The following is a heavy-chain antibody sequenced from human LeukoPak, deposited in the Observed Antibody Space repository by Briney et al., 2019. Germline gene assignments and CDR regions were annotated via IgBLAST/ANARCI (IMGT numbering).Heavy chain of an antibody. D-gene: IGHD4-23*01. CDR2: INPSGGST. J-gene: IGHJ4*02. V-gene: IGHV1-46*01. CDR1: GYTFTSYY. Sequence: ASVKVSCKASGYTFTSYYMHWVRQAPGQGLEWMGIINPSGGSTSYAQKFRGRVTMTRDMSTSTVYMELSSLRSEDTAVYYCARGSRVTTVVSPADYWGQGTLVTVSS. CDR3: ARGSRVTTVVSPADY.